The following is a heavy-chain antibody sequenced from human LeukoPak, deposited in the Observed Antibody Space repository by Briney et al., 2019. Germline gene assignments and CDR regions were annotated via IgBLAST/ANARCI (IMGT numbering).Heavy chain of an antibody. V-gene: IGHV4-59*01. D-gene: IGHD3-16*02. CDR1: GGSISSYY. CDR2: IYYSGST. CDR3: ARAAPAYDYIWGSYPGKFDY. J-gene: IGHJ4*02. Sequence: PSETLSLTCTVSGGSISSYYWSWIRQPPGKGLEWIGYIYYSGSTNYNPSLKSRVTISVDTSKNQFSLKLSSVTAADTAVYYCARAAPAYDYIWGSYPGKFDYWGQGTLVTVSS.